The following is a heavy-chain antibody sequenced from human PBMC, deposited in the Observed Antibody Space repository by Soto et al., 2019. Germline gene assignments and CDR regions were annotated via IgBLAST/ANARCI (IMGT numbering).Heavy chain of an antibody. Sequence: GGSLRLSCAASGFTFSNYAMSWVRQAPGKGLEWVSTIISGGNTYYADSVKGRFTISRDNSKNTLYLQMNSLRAEDTAVYYCAKAFYSSDRGEVFDYWGQGTLVTVSS. CDR2: IISGGNT. J-gene: IGHJ4*02. CDR1: GFTFSNYA. V-gene: IGHV3-23*01. CDR3: AKAFYSSDRGEVFDY. D-gene: IGHD6-19*01.